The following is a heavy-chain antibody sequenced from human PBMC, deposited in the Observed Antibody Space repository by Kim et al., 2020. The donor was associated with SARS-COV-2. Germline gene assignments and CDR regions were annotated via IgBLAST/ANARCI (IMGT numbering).Heavy chain of an antibody. CDR3: ARDEGRDGYNFAY. Sequence: SETLSLTCTVSGGSISSYYWSWIRQPPGMGLEWIGDIYYSGRTNYNPSLKSRVTISVDTSKNQFSLKLSSVTAADTAVYYCARDEGRDGYNFAYWGQGTLGTVSS. CDR2: IYYSGRT. CDR1: GGSISSYY. V-gene: IGHV4-59*01. D-gene: IGHD5-12*01. J-gene: IGHJ4*02.